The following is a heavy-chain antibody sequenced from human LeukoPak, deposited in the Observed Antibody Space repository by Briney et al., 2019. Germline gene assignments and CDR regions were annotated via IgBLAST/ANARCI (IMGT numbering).Heavy chain of an antibody. CDR2: IIPILGIA. D-gene: IGHD3-22*01. CDR1: GGTFSSYA. Sequence: ASVKVSCKASGGTFSSYAISWVRQAPGQGLEWMGRIIPILGIANYAQKFQGRVTITADKSTSTAYMELSSLRSEDTAVYYCARVSRYYYDSSGYLSPPSIDYWGQGTLVTVSS. CDR3: ARVSRYYYDSSGYLSPPSIDY. J-gene: IGHJ4*02. V-gene: IGHV1-69*04.